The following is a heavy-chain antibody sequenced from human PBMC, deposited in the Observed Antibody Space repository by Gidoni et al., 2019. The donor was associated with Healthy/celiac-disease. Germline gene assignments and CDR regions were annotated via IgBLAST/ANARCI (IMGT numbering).Heavy chain of an antibody. V-gene: IGHV4-39*01. D-gene: IGHD1-7*01. CDR2: IYYSGST. CDR1: GGSISSSSYY. Sequence: QLQLQESGPGLVKPSETLSLTCTVFGGSISSSSYYWGWIRQPPGKGLEWIGSIYYSGSTYYNPSLKSRVTISVDTSKNQFSLKLSSVTAADTAVYYCARPLELRDDAFDIWGQGTMVTVFS. CDR3: ARPLELRDDAFDI. J-gene: IGHJ3*02.